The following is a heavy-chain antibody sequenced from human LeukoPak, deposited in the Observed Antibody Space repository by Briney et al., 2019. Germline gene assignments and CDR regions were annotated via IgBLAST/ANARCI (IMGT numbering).Heavy chain of an antibody. J-gene: IGHJ6*03. Sequence: GGSLRLSCAASGFIFSSYWMHWVRQAPGKGLVWVSRIKSDGSSTTYADSVKGRFTISRDNSKNTLYLQMNSLRAEDTAVYYCAKEEGGSYLPGGYYYYYMDVWGKGTTVTISS. CDR3: AKEEGGSYLPGGYYYYYMDV. V-gene: IGHV3-74*01. D-gene: IGHD1-26*01. CDR2: IKSDGSST. CDR1: GFIFSSYW.